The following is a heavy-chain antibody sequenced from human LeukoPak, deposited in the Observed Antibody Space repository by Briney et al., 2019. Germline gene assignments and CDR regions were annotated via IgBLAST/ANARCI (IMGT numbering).Heavy chain of an antibody. V-gene: IGHV3-33*01. J-gene: IGHJ4*02. CDR2: IWYDGSNK. CDR1: GFTFGSYG. Sequence: GGSLRLSCAASGFTFGSYGMHWVRQAPGKGLEWVAVIWYDGSNKYYADSVKGRFTISRDNSKNTLYLQMNSLRAEDTAVYYCARDGELAVAGTPQDFDYWGQGTLVTVSS. CDR3: ARDGELAVAGTPQDFDY. D-gene: IGHD6-19*01.